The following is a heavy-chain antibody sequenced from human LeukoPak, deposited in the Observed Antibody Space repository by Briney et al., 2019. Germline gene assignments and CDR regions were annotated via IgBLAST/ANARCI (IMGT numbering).Heavy chain of an antibody. Sequence: GGSLRLSCAASGFTFDSYGMSWVRQAPGKGLEWVSGISPSGDITYYTDSVRGRFTISRDNFKNTLSLQVNSLRAEDTAMYYCAKDDDWGRYKHWGQGTLVTVSS. J-gene: IGHJ1*01. CDR2: ISPSGDIT. CDR1: GFTFDSYG. CDR3: AKDDDWGRYKH. V-gene: IGHV3-23*01. D-gene: IGHD3-16*01.